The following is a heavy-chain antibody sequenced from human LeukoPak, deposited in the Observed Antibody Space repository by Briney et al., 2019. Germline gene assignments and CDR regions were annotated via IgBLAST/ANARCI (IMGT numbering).Heavy chain of an antibody. J-gene: IGHJ4*02. CDR3: AKEGRSSTPGY. CDR2: ISTSES. Sequence: SETLSLTCTVSGGFISTYYWGWIRQPAGKELEWIGRISTSESNYNPSLKSRVTMSVDTSKNQFSLRLTPVTAADTAVYFCAKEGRSSTPGYWGQGTLVTVSS. D-gene: IGHD2-15*01. V-gene: IGHV4-4*07. CDR1: GGFISTYY.